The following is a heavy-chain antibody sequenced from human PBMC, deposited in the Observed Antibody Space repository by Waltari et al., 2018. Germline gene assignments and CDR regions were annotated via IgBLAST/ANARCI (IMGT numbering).Heavy chain of an antibody. CDR1: GGTFSSYA. CDR2: IIPIFGTA. V-gene: IGHV1-69*08. CDR3: ARVKSSRATYDAFDI. Sequence: QVQLVQSGAEVKKPGSSVKVSCKASGGTFSSYAISWVRQAPGQGLEWMGRIIPIFGTANYAQKFQGRGTITADKSTSTAYMELSSLRSEDTAVYYCARVKSSRATYDAFDIWGQGTMVTVSS. J-gene: IGHJ3*02. D-gene: IGHD6-6*01.